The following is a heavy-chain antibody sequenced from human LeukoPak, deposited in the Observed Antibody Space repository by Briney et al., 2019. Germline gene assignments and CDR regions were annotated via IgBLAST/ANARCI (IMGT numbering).Heavy chain of an antibody. CDR2: ISAYNGNT. Sequence: ASVKVSCKASGYTSTSYGISWVRQAPGQGLEWMGWISAYNGNTNYAQKLQGRVTMTTDTSTSTAYMELRSLRSDDTAVYYCARPHGGYSGSYYGAAFDIWGQGTMVTVSS. V-gene: IGHV1-18*01. CDR1: GYTSTSYG. D-gene: IGHD1-26*01. J-gene: IGHJ3*02. CDR3: ARPHGGYSGSYYGAAFDI.